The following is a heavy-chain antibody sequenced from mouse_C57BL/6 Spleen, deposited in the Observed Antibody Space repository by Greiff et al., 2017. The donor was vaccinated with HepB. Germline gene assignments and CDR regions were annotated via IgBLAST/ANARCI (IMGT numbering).Heavy chain of an antibody. D-gene: IGHD2-2*01. CDR1: GFNIKDDY. CDR3: TRFYYGYDGFDY. CDR2: IDPENGDT. Sequence: EVQLQQSGAELVRPGASVKLSCTASGFNIKDDYMHWVKQRPEQGLEWIGWIDPENGDTEYASKFQGKATLTADTSSKPAYLHLSILTSEDTAVYDCTRFYYGYDGFDYWGQGTTLTVSS. V-gene: IGHV14-4*01. J-gene: IGHJ2*01.